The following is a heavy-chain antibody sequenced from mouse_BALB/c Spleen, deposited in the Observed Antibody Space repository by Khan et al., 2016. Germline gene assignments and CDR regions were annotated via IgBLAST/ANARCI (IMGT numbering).Heavy chain of an antibody. J-gene: IGHJ3*01. CDR1: GYSFPDYY. V-gene: IGHV1-20*01. CDR3: VPVCHYAY. CDR2: IDPYNGET. Sequence: VQLQQSGPELVKPGASVKISCKASGYSFPDYYMNWVRQSHGKSLEWIGRIDPYNGETFNNQKFKVKATLTVAKSSSTAYMELPSLTSDDSSFYYFVPVCHYAYWGPGTLVTVS. D-gene: IGHD1-1*01.